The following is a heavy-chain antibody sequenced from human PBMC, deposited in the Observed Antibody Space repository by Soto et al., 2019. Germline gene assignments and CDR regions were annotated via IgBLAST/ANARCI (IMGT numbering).Heavy chain of an antibody. CDR1: GGSISSSSYY. Sequence: SETLSLTCTVSGGSISSSSYYWGWIRQPPGKGLEWIGSIYYSGSTYYNPSLKSRVTISVDTSKNQFSLKLSSVTAADTAVYYCACIFSGGYGYGFYYYGMDVWGQGTTVTGLL. D-gene: IGHD5-18*01. CDR2: IYYSGST. CDR3: ACIFSGGYGYGFYYYGMDV. V-gene: IGHV4-39*01. J-gene: IGHJ6*02.